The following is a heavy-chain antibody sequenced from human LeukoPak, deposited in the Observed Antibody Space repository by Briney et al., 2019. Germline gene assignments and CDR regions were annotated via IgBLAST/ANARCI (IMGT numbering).Heavy chain of an antibody. V-gene: IGHV4-59*01. D-gene: IGHD4-23*01. J-gene: IGHJ4*02. CDR3: ARGRWAASYFDY. Sequence: PSETLSLTCTVSGGSISSYYWSWIRQPPGKGLEWIGYIYYSGSTNYNPSLKSRVTISVDTSKNQFSLKLSSVTAADTAVYYCARGRWAASYFDYWGQGTLVTVSS. CDR2: IYYSGST. CDR1: GGSISSYY.